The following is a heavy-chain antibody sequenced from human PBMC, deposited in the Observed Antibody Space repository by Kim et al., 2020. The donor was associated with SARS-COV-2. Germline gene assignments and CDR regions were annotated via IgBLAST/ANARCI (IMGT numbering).Heavy chain of an antibody. J-gene: IGHJ4*02. CDR2: IYTGGRT. Sequence: SETLSLTCSVSGGSISSDYWSWIRQPAGKGLEWIGRIYTGGRTNYNPSLKSRVTMSVDTSKNQFSLKLTSVTAADTAVYYCARGGSNSWSPFDYWGQGTLVSVSS. CDR3: ARGGSNSWSPFDY. CDR1: GGSISSDY. V-gene: IGHV4-4*07. D-gene: IGHD6-13*01.